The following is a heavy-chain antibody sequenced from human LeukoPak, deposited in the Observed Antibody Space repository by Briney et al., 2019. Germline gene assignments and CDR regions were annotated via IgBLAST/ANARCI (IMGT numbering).Heavy chain of an antibody. CDR1: GVSISTSSYY. J-gene: IGHJ5*02. CDR2: IYYSGGT. Sequence: SETLSLTCTVSGVSISTSSYYWGWIRQPPGKGLEWIGNIYYSGGTYYSPSLKSRVTISVDTSKNQFSLKLSSVTAADTAVYYCARQKIEVFNWFDLWGQGTLVTVSS. D-gene: IGHD3-22*01. CDR3: ARQKIEVFNWFDL. V-gene: IGHV4-39*07.